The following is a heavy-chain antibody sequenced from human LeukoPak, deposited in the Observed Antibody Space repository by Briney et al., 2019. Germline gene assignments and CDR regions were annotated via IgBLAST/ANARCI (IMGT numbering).Heavy chain of an antibody. CDR1: GFTFSSYS. J-gene: IGHJ4*02. Sequence: PGGSLRLSCAASGFTFSSYSMNWVRQAPGKGLEWVSSISSSSSYIYYADSVKGRFTISRDNAKNSLYLQMNSLRAEDTAVYYCARDESAGDFWSGYFFDYWGQGTLVTVSS. D-gene: IGHD3-3*01. CDR2: ISSSSSYI. CDR3: ARDESAGDFWSGYFFDY. V-gene: IGHV3-21*01.